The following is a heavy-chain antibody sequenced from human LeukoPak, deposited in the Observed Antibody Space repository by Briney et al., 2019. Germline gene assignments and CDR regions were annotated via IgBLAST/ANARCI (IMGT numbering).Heavy chain of an antibody. D-gene: IGHD4-17*01. CDR1: GFTLKIYP. V-gene: IGHV3-30*04. Sequence: GGSLRLSCAASGFTLKIYPMHWVRQAPGKGLEWLSVISHDGSDKNNADSVKGRFIISRDNSKNTIYLQLDSLRPEDTAMYYCAREGVQTTVDAFDIWGLGTMVIVSS. CDR3: AREGVQTTVDAFDI. CDR2: ISHDGSDK. J-gene: IGHJ3*02.